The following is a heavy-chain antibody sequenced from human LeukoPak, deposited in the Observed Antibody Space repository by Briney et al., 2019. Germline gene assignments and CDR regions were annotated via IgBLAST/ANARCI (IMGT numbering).Heavy chain of an antibody. D-gene: IGHD1-14*01. V-gene: IGHV3-23*01. Sequence: GGSLRLSCAASGFTVSSNYMSWVRQAPGKGLEWVSGISGSGGSTYYADSVKGRFTISRDNSKNTLYLEMNSLRVEDTAIYYCATNKPAFYYYYGMDVWGQGTTVTVSS. CDR1: GFTVSSNY. J-gene: IGHJ6*02. CDR2: ISGSGGST. CDR3: ATNKPAFYYYYGMDV.